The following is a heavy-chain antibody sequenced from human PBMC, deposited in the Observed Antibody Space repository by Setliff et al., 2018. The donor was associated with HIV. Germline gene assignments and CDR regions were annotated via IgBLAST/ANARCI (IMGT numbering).Heavy chain of an antibody. CDR1: GFTSSGYY. CDR2: ISSSSTM. CDR3: AKDVCSGAYCYAYYYYGMDV. Sequence: GGSLRLSCAASGFTSSGYYMNWVPQAPGKGLEWVSSISSSSTMYYADSVKGRFTISRDNAKNSLYLQMNSLRVEDTAVYYCAKDVCSGAYCYAYYYYGMDVWGQGTMVTVSS. D-gene: IGHD2-15*01. J-gene: IGHJ6*02. V-gene: IGHV3-48*04.